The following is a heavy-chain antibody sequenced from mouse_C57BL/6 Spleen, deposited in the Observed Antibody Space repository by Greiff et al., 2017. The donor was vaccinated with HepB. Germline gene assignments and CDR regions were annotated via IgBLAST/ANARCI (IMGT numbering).Heavy chain of an antibody. J-gene: IGHJ4*01. V-gene: IGHV1-81*01. CDR2: IYPRSGNT. CDR1: GYTFTSYG. CDR3: ARDYEYDDAMDY. Sequence: VQLQQSGAELARPGASVKLSCKASGYTFTSYGISWVKQRTGQGLEWIGEIYPRSGNTYYNEKFKGKATLTADKSSSTAYMELRSLTSEDSAVYFCARDYEYDDAMDYWGQGTSVTVSS. D-gene: IGHD2-4*01.